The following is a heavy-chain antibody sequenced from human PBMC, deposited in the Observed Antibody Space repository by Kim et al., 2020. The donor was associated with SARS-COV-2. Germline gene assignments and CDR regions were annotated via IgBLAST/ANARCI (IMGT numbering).Heavy chain of an antibody. CDR3: AREGVTGAYYYYYMDV. V-gene: IGHV1-69*04. J-gene: IGHJ6*03. CDR2: ITPILGRA. CDR1: GGIFSNHA. D-gene: IGHD3-10*01. Sequence: SVKVSCKASGGIFSNHAISWVRQAPRQGLEWMGRITPILGRANYAQRFQGRVTITADRFTNTAYMEMSGLRSEDTAVYYCAREGVTGAYYYYYMDVWGK.